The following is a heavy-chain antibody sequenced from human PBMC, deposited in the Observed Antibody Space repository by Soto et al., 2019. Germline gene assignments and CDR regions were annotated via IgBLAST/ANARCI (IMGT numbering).Heavy chain of an antibody. Sequence: EVQLVESGGGLVQPGGSLRLSCAASGLTFSNYWMYWVRQAPGKGLVWVSRIKSDGSSTAYADSVKGRFTISRDNAKNTLYLQMNRLRVEDTAVYYCARLPWGFWSGSRMPGHIWGQGTMVTVSS. CDR2: IKSDGSST. D-gene: IGHD3-3*01. V-gene: IGHV3-74*01. J-gene: IGHJ3*02. CDR1: GLTFSNYW. CDR3: ARLPWGFWSGSRMPGHI.